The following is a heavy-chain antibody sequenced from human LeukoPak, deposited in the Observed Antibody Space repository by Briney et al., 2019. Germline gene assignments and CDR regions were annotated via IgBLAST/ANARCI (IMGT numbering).Heavy chain of an antibody. CDR3: ARGLRGSSWYYFDY. D-gene: IGHD6-13*01. CDR2: IYSGGST. J-gene: IGHJ4*02. V-gene: IGHV3-53*04. CDR1: GFTVSSNY. Sequence: PGGSLRLSCAASGFTVSSNYMSWVRQVPEKGLEWVSVIYSGGSTYYADSVKGRFTISRHNSKNTLYLQMNSLRAEDTAVYYCARGLRGSSWYYFDYWGQGTLVTVSS.